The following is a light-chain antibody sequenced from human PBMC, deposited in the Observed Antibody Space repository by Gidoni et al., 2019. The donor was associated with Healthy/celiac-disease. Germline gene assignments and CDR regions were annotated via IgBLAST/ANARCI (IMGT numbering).Light chain of an antibody. CDR1: SGSIASNY. CDR2: EDN. Sequence: NFMLPQPHSVSESPGKTVTISCTRSSGSIASNYVQWYQQRPGSSPTTVIYEDNQRPSGVPDRFSGSIDSSSNSASLTISGLKTEDEADYYCQSYDSSNHVVFGGGTKLTVL. CDR3: QSYDSSNHVV. V-gene: IGLV6-57*01. J-gene: IGLJ2*01.